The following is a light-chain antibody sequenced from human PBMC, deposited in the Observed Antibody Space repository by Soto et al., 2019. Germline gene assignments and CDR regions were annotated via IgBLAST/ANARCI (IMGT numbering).Light chain of an antibody. CDR2: GAS. CDR1: QSVSSSY. CDR3: QQYGSSPLFT. V-gene: IGKV3-20*01. Sequence: EIVLTQSPGTLSLSPGARATLSCRASQSVSSSYLAWYQQKPGQAPRLLIYGASSRATGIPDRFSGSGSGTDFTLTISRLEPEDFASYYGQQYGSSPLFTFGPGTKVDIK. J-gene: IGKJ3*01.